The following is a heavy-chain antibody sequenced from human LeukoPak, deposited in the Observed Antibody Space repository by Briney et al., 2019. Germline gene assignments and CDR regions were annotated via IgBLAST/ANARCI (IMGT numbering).Heavy chain of an antibody. CDR1: GGSISSSSYY. D-gene: IGHD3-16*02. CDR3: ARDIGPRSFGGVIVNDY. J-gene: IGHJ4*02. V-gene: IGHV4-39*07. CDR2: IYYSGST. Sequence: SETLSLTCTVSGGSISSSSYYWGWIRQPPGKGLEWIGSIYYSGSTYCNPSLKSRVTISVDTSKNQFSLKLSSVTAADTAVYYCARDIGPRSFGGVIVNDYWGQGTLVTVSS.